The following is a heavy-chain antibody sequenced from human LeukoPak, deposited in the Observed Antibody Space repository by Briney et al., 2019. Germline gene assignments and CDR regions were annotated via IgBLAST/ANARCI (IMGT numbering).Heavy chain of an antibody. CDR3: AKAWYCSGGSCYGGFDY. Sequence: GGSLRLSCAASGFTFSSYAMSWARQAPGKGLEWVSAISGSGGSTYYADSVKGRFTISRDNSKNTLYLQMNSLRAEDTAVYYCAKAWYCSGGSCYGGFDYWGQGTLVTVSS. V-gene: IGHV3-23*01. CDR1: GFTFSSYA. CDR2: ISGSGGST. J-gene: IGHJ4*02. D-gene: IGHD2-15*01.